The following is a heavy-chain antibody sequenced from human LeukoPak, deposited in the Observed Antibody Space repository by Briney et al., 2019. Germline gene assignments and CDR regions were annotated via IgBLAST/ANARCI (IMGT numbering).Heavy chain of an antibody. D-gene: IGHD3-10*02. CDR2: ISAGGSQI. J-gene: IGHJ3*01. CDR1: GFTFRSYA. Sequence: PGGSLRLSCAASGFTFRSYAMNWVRQAPGKGLEWVSVISAGGSQIFYGASVKGRFTTSRDNSKNMLHLQMNSLRAEDTAMYYCAKCSANYYNDAFDVWGRGTMVTVSS. V-gene: IGHV3-23*01. CDR3: AKCSANYYNDAFDV.